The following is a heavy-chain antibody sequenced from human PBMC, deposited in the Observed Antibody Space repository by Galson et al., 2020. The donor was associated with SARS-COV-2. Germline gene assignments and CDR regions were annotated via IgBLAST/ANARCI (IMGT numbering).Heavy chain of an antibody. CDR2: ISSSSSYI. V-gene: IGHV3-21*01. CDR1: GFTFSSYN. CDR3: AREPVATTYYYYYYGMDV. D-gene: IGHD5-12*01. Sequence: KIGESLKISCAASGFTFSSYNMNWVRQAPGKGLEWVSSISSSSSYIYYADSVKGRFTISRDNAKNSLYLQMNSLRAEDTAVYYCAREPVATTYYYYYYGMDVWGQGTTVTVSS. J-gene: IGHJ6*02.